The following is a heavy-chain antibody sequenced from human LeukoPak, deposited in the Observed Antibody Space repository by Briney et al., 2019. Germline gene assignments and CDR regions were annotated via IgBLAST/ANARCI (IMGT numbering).Heavy chain of an antibody. Sequence: GASVKVSCKASGYPFTSYDLNWVRQATGQGLEWMGWMNPNSGHTDYAQKFQGRVTMTRNTSISTAYMELSSLRSEDTAVYYCARGGSPRGYSYGTLHYWGQGTLVTVSS. CDR1: GYPFTSYD. CDR3: ARGGSPRGYSYGTLHY. J-gene: IGHJ4*02. V-gene: IGHV1-8*01. CDR2: MNPNSGHT. D-gene: IGHD5-18*01.